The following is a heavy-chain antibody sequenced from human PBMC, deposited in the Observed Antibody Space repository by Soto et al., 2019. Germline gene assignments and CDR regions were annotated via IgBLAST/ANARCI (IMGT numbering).Heavy chain of an antibody. CDR2: IYPGDSDT. CDR3: ARQPSRGLLFYFYGMDV. J-gene: IGHJ6*02. CDR1: GYSFTNYW. Sequence: PGASLKISCKGAGYSFTNYWIGWGRQIPGKGLEWMGIIYPGDSDTRYSPSFQGQVTISADKSISTAYLQWSSLKASDTAMYYCARQPSRGLLFYFYGMDVWGQGTTVTVSS. V-gene: IGHV5-51*01. D-gene: IGHD3-22*01.